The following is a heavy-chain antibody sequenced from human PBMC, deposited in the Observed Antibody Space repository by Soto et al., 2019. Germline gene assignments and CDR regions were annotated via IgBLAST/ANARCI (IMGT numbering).Heavy chain of an antibody. D-gene: IGHD4-17*01. Sequence: ELQLVESGGVLVQPGGSLRLSCAASGFSVSINYVNWVRQAPGKGLEWVPVFYSGGTTHYADSVKGRFTISRDTSKNTLYLQMNSLRVEDTAVYYCAGDSTDGDFVDAFDVWGQGTRVTVSS. CDR3: AGDSTDGDFVDAFDV. V-gene: IGHV3-66*01. CDR1: GFSVSINY. J-gene: IGHJ3*01. CDR2: FYSGGTT.